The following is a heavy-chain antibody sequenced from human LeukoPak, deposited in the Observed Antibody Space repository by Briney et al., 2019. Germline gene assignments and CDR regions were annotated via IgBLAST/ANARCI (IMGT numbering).Heavy chain of an antibody. CDR1: GYTFTGYY. V-gene: IGHV1-2*04. CDR2: INPNSGGT. J-gene: IGHJ4*02. CDR3: ARSVSPREPGNY. Sequence: ASVKVSCKASGYTFTGYYMHWVRQAPGQGLEWMGWINPNSGGTNYAEKFQGWVTMTRDTSISTAYMELSRLRSDDTAVYYCARSVSPREPGNYWGQGTLVTVSS. D-gene: IGHD1-14*01.